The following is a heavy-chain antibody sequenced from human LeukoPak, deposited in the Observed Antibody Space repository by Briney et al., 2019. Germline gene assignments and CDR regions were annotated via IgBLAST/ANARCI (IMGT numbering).Heavy chain of an antibody. CDR1: GGSISSTSYS. J-gene: IGHJ4*02. CDR3: ASRLRWPSYFDY. D-gene: IGHD4-23*01. Sequence: SETLSLTCTVSGGSISSTSYSWGWIRQPPGKGLEGIGSIYYSGTTYYNPSLKSRVTISVDTSKNQFSLKLSSVTAADTAVYYCASRLRWPSYFDYWGQGTPVTVSS. CDR2: IYYSGTT. V-gene: IGHV4-39*01.